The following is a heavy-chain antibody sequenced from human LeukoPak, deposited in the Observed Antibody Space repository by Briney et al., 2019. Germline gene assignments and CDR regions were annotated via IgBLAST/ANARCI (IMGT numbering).Heavy chain of an antibody. J-gene: IGHJ3*02. D-gene: IGHD6-13*01. CDR2: ISSSGSTI. CDR3: ARHYQQLGDNDAFDI. V-gene: IGHV3-11*01. Sequence: GGSLRLSCAASGFTFSDYYMSWIRQAPGKGLEWVSYISSSGSTIYYADSEKGRFTIFRANAKNLLYLQMNSLRAEDTAVYYCARHYQQLGDNDAFDIWGQGTMVTVSS. CDR1: GFTFSDYY.